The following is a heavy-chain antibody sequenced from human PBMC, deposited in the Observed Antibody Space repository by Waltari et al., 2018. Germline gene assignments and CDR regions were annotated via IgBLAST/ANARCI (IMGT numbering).Heavy chain of an antibody. CDR1: GYLISSGYS. D-gene: IGHD3-9*01. V-gene: IGHV4-38-2*01. CDR2: IYHSGST. Sequence: QVQLQESGPGLVKPSETLSLTCAVSGYLISSGYSWGWIRQPPGKGREWIGSIYHSGSTYYNPSLKSRFTIAVDTSKNQFSLKLSSVTAADTAVYYCARLVGSYLDYWGQGTLVTVSS. CDR3: ARLVGSYLDY. J-gene: IGHJ4*02.